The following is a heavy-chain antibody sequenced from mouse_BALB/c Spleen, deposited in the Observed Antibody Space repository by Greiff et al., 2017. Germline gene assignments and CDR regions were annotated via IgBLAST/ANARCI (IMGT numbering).Heavy chain of an antibody. D-gene: IGHD1-2*01. Sequence: VHVKQPGAELVKPGASVKLSCKASGYTFTSYWMHWVKQRPGQGLEWIGAIYPGNSDTSYNQKFKGKAKLTAVTSTSTAYMELSSLTNEDSAVYYCTRLHYYDAMDYWGQGTSVTVSS. CDR2: IYPGNSDT. CDR1: GYTFTSYW. V-gene: IGHV1-5*01. CDR3: TRLHYYDAMDY. J-gene: IGHJ4*01.